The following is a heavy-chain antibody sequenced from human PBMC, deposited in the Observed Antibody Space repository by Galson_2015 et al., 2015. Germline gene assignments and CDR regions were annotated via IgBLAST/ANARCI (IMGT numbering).Heavy chain of an antibody. CDR2: IWYDGSNK. Sequence: SLRLSCAASGFPFSSFGIHWVRQAPGKGLEWVAVIWYDGSNKDYADSVKGRFTISRDNANNTLYLQMSSLRAEDTAVYYCAMVGDYGDLLGDYYYYMVVWGKGTTVTVSS. V-gene: IGHV3-33*01. CDR1: GFPFSSFG. J-gene: IGHJ6*03. CDR3: AMVGDYGDLLGDYYYYMVV. D-gene: IGHD4-17*01.